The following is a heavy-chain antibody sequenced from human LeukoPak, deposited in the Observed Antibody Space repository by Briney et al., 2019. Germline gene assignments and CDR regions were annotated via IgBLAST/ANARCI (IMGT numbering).Heavy chain of an antibody. V-gene: IGHV2-70*12. D-gene: IGHD3-10*01. J-gene: IGHJ4*02. CDR1: GFSLSTSGMC. Sequence: SGPTLVNPTQTLTLTCTFSGFSLSTSGMCVSWIRQPPGKALEWLARIDWDDDKYYSTSLKTRLTISKDTSKNQVVLTMTNMDPVDTATYYCAHSITMVRGVYFDYWGQGTLVTVSS. CDR3: AHSITMVRGVYFDY. CDR2: IDWDDDK.